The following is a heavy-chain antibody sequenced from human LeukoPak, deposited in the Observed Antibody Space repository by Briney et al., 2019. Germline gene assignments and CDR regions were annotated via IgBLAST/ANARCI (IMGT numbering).Heavy chain of an antibody. CDR2: INSDGSTT. CDR3: ARLATYYDPFDS. J-gene: IGHJ4*02. CDR1: GLTSSSHW. Sequence: GGSLRLSCAASGLTSSSHWIHWVRHAPGKGLVWASRINSDGSTTSYADSVKGRFTISRDNAKNTVYLQMDRLRAEDTAVYYCARLATYYDPFDSWGQGTLVTVSS. D-gene: IGHD3-16*01. V-gene: IGHV3-74*01.